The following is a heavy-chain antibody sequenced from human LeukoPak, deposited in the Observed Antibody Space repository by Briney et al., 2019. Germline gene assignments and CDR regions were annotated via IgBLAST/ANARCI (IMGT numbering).Heavy chain of an antibody. CDR1: GFTFNNAW. V-gene: IGHV3-15*01. CDR2: VKSRTSGGTT. J-gene: IGHJ4*02. Sequence: GSLRLSCAASGFTFNNAWMNWVRQVPGKGLEWVARVKSRTSGGTTDYAAPVKGRFTVSRDDSQDTLYLQMNSLKPEDTAVYFYTSDPRIGRFFDYWGQGVLVTVSS. D-gene: IGHD1-26*01. CDR3: TSDPRIGRFFDY.